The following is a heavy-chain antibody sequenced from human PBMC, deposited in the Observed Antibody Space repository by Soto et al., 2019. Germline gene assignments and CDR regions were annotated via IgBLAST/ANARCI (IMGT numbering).Heavy chain of an antibody. CDR3: VRHDGTVTLNWFDP. J-gene: IGHJ5*02. V-gene: IGHV4-59*08. CDR1: GDSVTSHY. Sequence: SETLSLTCSFSGDSVTSHYLTWIRQSPEKGLEWIGYMHYTGFSHYNPSLKSRLTISVDMSKNQFTLKLTSVTAADTAVYYCVRHDGTVTLNWFDPWGQGSLVTVSS. D-gene: IGHD4-17*01. CDR2: MHYTGFS.